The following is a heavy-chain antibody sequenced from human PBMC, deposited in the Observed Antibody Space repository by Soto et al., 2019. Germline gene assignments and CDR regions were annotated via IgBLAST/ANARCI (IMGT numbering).Heavy chain of an antibody. CDR2: ISSHGDKR. V-gene: IGHV3-30*03. J-gene: IGHJ6*02. D-gene: IGHD3-3*01. CDR1: GLAFSAFG. Sequence: GGSLRLSCAASGLAFSAFGMLWVRQTPGKGLELVAFISSHGDKRYYGDSVQGRFTVSRDDSKNTLYLQMTSLRPEDTAVYYCARDTGITIFGVVSYYYYYGMDVWGQGTTVTVSS. CDR3: ARDTGITIFGVVSYYYYYGMDV.